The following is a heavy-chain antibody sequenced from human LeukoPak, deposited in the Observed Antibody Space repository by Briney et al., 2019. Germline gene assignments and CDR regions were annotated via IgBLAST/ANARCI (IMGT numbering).Heavy chain of an antibody. D-gene: IGHD3-10*01. J-gene: IGHJ3*02. V-gene: IGHV3-48*03. Sequence: GGSLRLSCAASGLTFSSYEMDWVRQAPGKGLEWVSYIRHTGSTIYYAESVKGRFTISRDNAKNSLYLQMNSLRAEDTAVYYCVRDKRFGDVRIRAFDIWGQGTMVTVSS. CDR2: IRHTGSTI. CDR1: GLTFSSYE. CDR3: VRDKRFGDVRIRAFDI.